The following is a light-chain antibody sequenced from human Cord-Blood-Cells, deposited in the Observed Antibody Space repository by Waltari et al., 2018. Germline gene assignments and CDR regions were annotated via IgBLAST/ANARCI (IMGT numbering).Light chain of an antibody. Sequence: QSVLTQPPSASGTPGPRVTFPCSGSSSNIGSNYVYWYQQPPGTAPKLPIYRNKQRPSGVPDRFSGSKSGTSASLASSGLRSEDEADYYCAAWDDSLSGYVFGTGTKVTVL. CDR1: SSNIGSNY. J-gene: IGLJ1*01. V-gene: IGLV1-47*01. CDR3: AAWDDSLSGYV. CDR2: RNK.